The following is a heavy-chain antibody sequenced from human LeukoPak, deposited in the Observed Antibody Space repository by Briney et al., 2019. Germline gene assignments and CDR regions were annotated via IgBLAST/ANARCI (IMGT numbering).Heavy chain of an antibody. CDR1: GFTFSSYG. V-gene: IGHV3-30*18. CDR2: ISYDGSNK. Sequence: GRSLRPSCAASGFTFSSYGMHWVRQAPGKGLEWVAVISYDGSNKYYADSVKGRFTISRDNSKNTLYLQMNSLRAEDTAVYYCAKDPYDILTGYYTFDYWGQGTLVTVSS. D-gene: IGHD3-9*01. CDR3: AKDPYDILTGYYTFDY. J-gene: IGHJ4*02.